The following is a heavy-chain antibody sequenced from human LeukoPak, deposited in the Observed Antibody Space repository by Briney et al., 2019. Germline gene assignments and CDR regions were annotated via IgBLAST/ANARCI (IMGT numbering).Heavy chain of an antibody. V-gene: IGHV1-18*01. J-gene: IGHJ4*02. Sequence: GASLKLSCKASGYTFTSYGISWVRQAPGQGLEWIGWISAYNGNTNYAQKLQGRVTMTTDTSTSTAYMELRSLRSDDTAVYYCARDRPIYDSSGYWAYWGQGTLVTVSS. CDR3: ARDRPIYDSSGYWAY. CDR2: ISAYNGNT. CDR1: GYTFTSYG. D-gene: IGHD3-22*01.